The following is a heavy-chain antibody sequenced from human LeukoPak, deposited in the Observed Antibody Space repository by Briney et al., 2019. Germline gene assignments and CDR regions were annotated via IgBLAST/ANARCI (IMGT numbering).Heavy chain of an antibody. J-gene: IGHJ4*02. D-gene: IGHD3-3*01. V-gene: IGHV4-30-4*08. CDR3: ARHAQCYDFWSGYLLDY. CDR1: GGSISSGDYY. CDR2: IYYSGST. Sequence: PSETLSLTCTVSGGSISSGDYYWSWIRQPPGKGLEWIGYIYYSGSTYYNPSLKSRVTISVDTSKNQFSLRLSSVTAADTAVYYCARHAQCYDFWSGYLLDYWGQGTLVTVSS.